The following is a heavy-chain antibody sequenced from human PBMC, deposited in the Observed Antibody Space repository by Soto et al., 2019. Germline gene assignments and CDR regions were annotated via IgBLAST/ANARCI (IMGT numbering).Heavy chain of an antibody. V-gene: IGHV1-69*13. J-gene: IGHJ5*02. CDR2: IIPLFGTT. CDR1: GGTFSSYG. Sequence: SVKVSCKAYGGTFSSYGISWVRQAPGQGLEWMGGIIPLFGTTNFAHKFKGRVTITAGESTSTVYMELSSLRFEDTAIYYCARAHGSSWYNWFDPWGQGTLVTVSS. CDR3: ARAHGSSWYNWFDP. D-gene: IGHD6-19*01.